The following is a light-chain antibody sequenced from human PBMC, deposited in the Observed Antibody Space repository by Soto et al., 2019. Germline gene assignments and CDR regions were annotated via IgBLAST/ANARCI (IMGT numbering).Light chain of an antibody. CDR3: QQYSSSPRT. CDR2: DAS. V-gene: IGKV3-20*01. J-gene: IGKJ5*01. Sequence: IVLTQSPGTLSLSPGERATLSCRASQSVSSSYLAWYQQKPGQAPRLLIYDASNRATGVPDRFSGSGSGTDFSLTISRLEPEDFAVYHCQQYSSSPRTFGQGTRLEIK. CDR1: QSVSSSY.